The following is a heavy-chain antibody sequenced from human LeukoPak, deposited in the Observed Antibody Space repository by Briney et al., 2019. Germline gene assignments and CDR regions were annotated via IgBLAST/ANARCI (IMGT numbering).Heavy chain of an antibody. Sequence: GGSLRLSCAASGFTFSSYWMSWVRQAPGKGLEWVGNIKQDGSEKYYVDSVKGRFTISRDNAKNSLYLQMNSLRAEDTAVYYCARDNGGEDCSSTSCPFDYWGQGTLVTVSS. CDR2: IKQDGSEK. D-gene: IGHD2-2*01. CDR3: ARDNGGEDCSSTSCPFDY. CDR1: GFTFSSYW. V-gene: IGHV3-7*04. J-gene: IGHJ4*02.